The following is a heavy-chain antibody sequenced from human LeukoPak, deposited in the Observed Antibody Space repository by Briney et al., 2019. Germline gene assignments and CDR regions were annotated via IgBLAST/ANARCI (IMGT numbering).Heavy chain of an antibody. J-gene: IGHJ4*02. V-gene: IGHV1-69*04. D-gene: IGHD3-10*01. CDR1: GGTFSCYA. CDR2: IIPILGIA. Sequence: SVKVSCKASGGTFSCYAISWVRQAPGQGLEWMGRIIPILGIANYAQKFQGRVTITADKSTSTAYMELSSLRSEDAAVYYCAGARGYGSIRRIGYWGQGTLVT. CDR3: AGARGYGSIRRIGY.